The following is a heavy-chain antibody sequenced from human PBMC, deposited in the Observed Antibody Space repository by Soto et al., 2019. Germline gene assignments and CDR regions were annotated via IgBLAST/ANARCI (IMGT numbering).Heavy chain of an antibody. CDR3: ARLRTTSYFDY. D-gene: IGHD4-17*01. CDR1: GCSISSGYYY. CDR2: IYYSGST. J-gene: IGHJ4*02. Sequence: PSETLSLTCTVSGCSISSGYYYWSWIRQPPGKGLEWIGYIYYSGSTYYNPSLKSRVTISVDTSKNQFSLKLSSVTAADTAVYYCARLRTTSYFDYWGQGTLVTVS. V-gene: IGHV4-30-4*01.